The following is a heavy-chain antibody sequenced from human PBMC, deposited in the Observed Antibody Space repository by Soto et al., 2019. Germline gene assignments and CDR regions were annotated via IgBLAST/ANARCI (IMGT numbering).Heavy chain of an antibody. D-gene: IGHD1-7*01. CDR1: GLTFSDHY. J-gene: IGHJ4*02. Sequence: EVQLVESGGVLVQPGGSLRLSCVASGLTFSDHYMDWVRQAPGKGLEWVGRSRNKAKSYTTDYAASVKGRFTIASDDSKSSVYLQMTSLETEDTAVYYCVRAARSGTTHFDYWGQGTLVTVSS. CDR3: VRAARSGTTHFDY. V-gene: IGHV3-72*01. CDR2: SRNKAKSYTT.